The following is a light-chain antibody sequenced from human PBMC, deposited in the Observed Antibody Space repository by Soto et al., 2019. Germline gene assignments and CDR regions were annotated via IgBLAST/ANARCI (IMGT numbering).Light chain of an antibody. CDR2: AAS. CDR3: QQYGSSPGLT. J-gene: IGKJ4*01. Sequence: EVVMTQSPATLSVSPGERVTLSCRASQSVYVNVAWYQQKPGQAPRLPIYAASYRATGIPDRFSGSGSGTDFTLTISRLEPEDFAVYYCQQYGSSPGLTFGGGTKVDI. CDR1: QSVYVN. V-gene: IGKV3-20*01.